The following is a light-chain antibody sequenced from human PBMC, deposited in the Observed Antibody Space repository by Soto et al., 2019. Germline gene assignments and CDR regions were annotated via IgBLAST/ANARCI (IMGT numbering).Light chain of an antibody. Sequence: EIVMTQSPATLSLSPGEGATLSCRASQTVGWSLAWYQQKRGQAPRLLIYGASSRATGVPDRVSGSGSGTDFTLTINRLEPEDFAVYYCQQYGNFPYTFGQGTKVDIK. CDR3: QQYGNFPYT. CDR2: GAS. CDR1: QTVGWSL. V-gene: IGKV3-20*01. J-gene: IGKJ2*01.